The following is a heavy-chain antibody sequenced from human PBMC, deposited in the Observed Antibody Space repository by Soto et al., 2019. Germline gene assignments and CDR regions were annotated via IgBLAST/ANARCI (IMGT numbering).Heavy chain of an antibody. V-gene: IGHV4-4*02. Sequence: SETLSLTCAVSGGSISSSNWWSWVRQPPGKGLEWIGAIYHSGSTNYNPPLQSRVTISVDKSKNQFSLKLSSVTAADTAVYYYARVQPFGELYWFEPWGEGTLVSV. D-gene: IGHD3-10*01. CDR3: ARVQPFGELYWFEP. J-gene: IGHJ5*02. CDR2: IYHSGST. CDR1: GGSISSSNW.